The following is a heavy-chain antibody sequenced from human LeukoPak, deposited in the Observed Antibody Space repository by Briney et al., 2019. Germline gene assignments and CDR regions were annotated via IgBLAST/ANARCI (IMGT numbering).Heavy chain of an antibody. CDR1: GFTFSSYA. V-gene: IGHV4-59*01. CDR3: ARGKVPAALFDY. J-gene: IGHJ4*02. Sequence: GSLRLSCAASGFTFSSYAMSWVRQPPGKGLEWIGYIYYDGSTNYNPSLKSRVTISVDTSKNQFSLKLSSVTAADTAVYYCARGKVPAALFDYWGQGTLVTVSS. D-gene: IGHD2-2*01. CDR2: IYYDGST.